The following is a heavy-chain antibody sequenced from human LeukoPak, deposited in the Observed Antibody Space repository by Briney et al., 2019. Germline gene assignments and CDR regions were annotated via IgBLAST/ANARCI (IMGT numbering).Heavy chain of an antibody. Sequence: SETLSLTCNVSGDSITSTYYWGWIRQPPGKGLEWIVSMSHSGNTYYNPSLKCRVTISVDPSKNHFSLILSAVTAADTAVYYCARARKYNGNPNWIDLWGQGVLVTVSS. CDR3: ARARKYNGNPNWIDL. CDR1: GDSITSTYY. J-gene: IGHJ5*02. D-gene: IGHD4-23*01. CDR2: MSHSGNT. V-gene: IGHV4-38-2*02.